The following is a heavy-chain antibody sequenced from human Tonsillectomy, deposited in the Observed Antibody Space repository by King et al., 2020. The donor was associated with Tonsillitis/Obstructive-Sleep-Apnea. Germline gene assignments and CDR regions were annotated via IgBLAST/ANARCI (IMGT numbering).Heavy chain of an antibody. CDR3: ARAWSYGDYLKDY. CDR1: GFTFSDYY. Sequence: VQLVESGGGLVKPGGSLRLSCAASGFTFSDYYMSWIRQAPGKGLEWVSYISRSSSYTNYADSVQGRFTISRDNAKNSLYLQMNSLRAEDTAVYFCARAWSYGDYLKDYWGQGTLVTVSS. D-gene: IGHD4-17*01. V-gene: IGHV3-11*05. CDR2: ISRSSSYT. J-gene: IGHJ4*02.